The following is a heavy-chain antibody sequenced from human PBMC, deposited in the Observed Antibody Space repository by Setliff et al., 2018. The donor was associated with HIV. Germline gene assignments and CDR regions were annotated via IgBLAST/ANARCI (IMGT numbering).Heavy chain of an antibody. Sequence: SETLSLTCAVFGGSFTDIGGSFTDYYWIWIRQPPGKGLEWIGEITHSGSTHYNPSLKSRFTISVDTSKNQFYLKVNSVTAADTAVYYRARHKSQPYYFDYWGQGTLVTVSS. CDR3: ARHKSQPYYFDY. CDR1: GGSFTDIGGSFTDYY. V-gene: IGHV4-34*01. J-gene: IGHJ4*02. CDR2: ITHSGST.